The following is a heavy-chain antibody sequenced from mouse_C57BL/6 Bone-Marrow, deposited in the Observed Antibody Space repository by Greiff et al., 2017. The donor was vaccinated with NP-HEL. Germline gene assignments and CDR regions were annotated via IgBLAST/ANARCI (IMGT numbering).Heavy chain of an antibody. CDR3: ARWPTIVTTKYYFDY. CDR2: IHPNSGST. V-gene: IGHV1-64*01. CDR1: GYTFTSYW. Sequence: VQLQQPGAELVKPGASVKLSCKASGYTFTSYWMHWVKQRPGQGLEWIGMIHPNSGSTNYNEKFKSKATLTVDKSSNTAYMQLSSLTSEDSAVYYCARWPTIVTTKYYFDYWGQGTTLTVSS. D-gene: IGHD2-5*01. J-gene: IGHJ2*01.